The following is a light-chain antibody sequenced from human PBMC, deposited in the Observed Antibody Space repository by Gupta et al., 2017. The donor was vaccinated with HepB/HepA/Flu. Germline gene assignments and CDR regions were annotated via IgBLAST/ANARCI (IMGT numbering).Light chain of an antibody. J-gene: IGLJ3*02. CDR2: VNSDGSH. CDR1: SGHNTYA. Sequence: QFVMTQSTSASASLGVSVKLTCTLSSGHNTYAIAWHQQKPQKGPRFLMKVNSDGSHIKGDGTPDRFSGSSSGTEYYLTISHLQSDDEADYYCQTWATGAKWVFGGGTKLTVL. CDR3: QTWATGAKWV. V-gene: IGLV4-69*01.